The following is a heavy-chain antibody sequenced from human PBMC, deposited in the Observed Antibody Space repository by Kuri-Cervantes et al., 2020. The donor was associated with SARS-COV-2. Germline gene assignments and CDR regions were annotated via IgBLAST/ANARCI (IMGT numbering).Heavy chain of an antibody. D-gene: IGHD1-14*01. CDR2: ISAYNGNT. CDR1: GYSFTSYG. CDR3: ARAVGNFDF. V-gene: IGHV1-18*04. Sequence: ASVKVSCKSSGYSFTSYGINWVRQAPGQGLEWMGWISAYNGNTNYAQNLQGRVTMTTDTSTNTAYMELRSLRSDDTAVYYCARAVGNFDFWGQGTLVTVSS. J-gene: IGHJ4*02.